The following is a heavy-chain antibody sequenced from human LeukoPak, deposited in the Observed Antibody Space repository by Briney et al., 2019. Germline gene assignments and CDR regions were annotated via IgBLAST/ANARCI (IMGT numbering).Heavy chain of an antibody. D-gene: IGHD3-22*01. CDR3: ARVRDRSSYFYDLDY. J-gene: IGHJ4*02. V-gene: IGHV4-59*01. Sequence: SETLSLTCTVSGGSISSYYWSWIRQPAGKGLEGMGDIHYSGSTNYNPSLKSRVTISVDTSKNQFSLKLSSVTAADTAVYYCARVRDRSSYFYDLDYWGQGTLVTVSS. CDR2: IHYSGST. CDR1: GGSISSYY.